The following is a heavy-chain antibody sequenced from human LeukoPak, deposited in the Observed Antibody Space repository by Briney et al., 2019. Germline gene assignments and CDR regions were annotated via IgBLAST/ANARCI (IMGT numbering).Heavy chain of an antibody. J-gene: IGHJ4*02. CDR1: GGSISSSSYY. D-gene: IGHD4-11*01. V-gene: IGHV4-39*07. CDR3: ARQYPRSYFDY. CDR2: IYYSGST. Sequence: SETLSLTCTVSGGSISSSSYYWGWIRQPPGKGLEWIGSIYYSGSTYYNPSLKSRVTISVDTSENQFSLKLSSVTAADTAVYYCARQYPRSYFDYWGQGTLVTVSS.